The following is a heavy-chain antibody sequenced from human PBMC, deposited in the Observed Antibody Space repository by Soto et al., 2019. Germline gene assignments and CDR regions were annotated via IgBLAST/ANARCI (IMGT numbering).Heavy chain of an antibody. D-gene: IGHD6-19*01. J-gene: IGHJ4*02. CDR3: ARSIAVAGLDY. Sequence: GGSLRLSCAASGFTFSTYSMHWVRQVPGKGLGWVAVISNDGGKKFFGDSVKGRFSISRDNSKNTVYLQMNSLRDEETAVYYCARSIAVAGLDYWGQGTQVPLS. V-gene: IGHV3-30-3*01. CDR2: ISNDGGKK. CDR1: GFTFSTYS.